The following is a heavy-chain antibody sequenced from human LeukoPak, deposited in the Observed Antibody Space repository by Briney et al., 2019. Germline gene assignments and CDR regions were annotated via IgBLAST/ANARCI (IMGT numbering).Heavy chain of an antibody. CDR3: TTDYYYDSTWGLDY. V-gene: IGHV3-15*01. CDR1: GFTFSNAW. D-gene: IGHD3-22*01. CDR2: IKSKTDGGTT. Sequence: PGGSLRLSCAASGFTFSNAWMSWVRQAPGKGLEWVGRIKSKTDGGTTDYAAPVKGRFTISRDDSKNTLYLQMNSLKTEDTAVYYCTTDYYYDSTWGLDYWGQGTLVTVSS. J-gene: IGHJ4*02.